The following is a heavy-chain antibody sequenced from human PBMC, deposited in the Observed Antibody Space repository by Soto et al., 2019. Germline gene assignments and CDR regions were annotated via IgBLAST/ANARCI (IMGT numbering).Heavy chain of an antibody. CDR2: INHRGTT. J-gene: IGHJ5*01. Sequence: QVQLQQWGTGLLKPSETLSLHCAVYGESLRGYYWSWIRQTPAMGLEWIGEINHRGTTNHDSSLKARGILSLDTSKNPVSLRLNYVTAADPAVYYCSRGYPRSILSTSLTTSYWFDSWGQGTLVTVSS. D-gene: IGHD2-21*01. V-gene: IGHV4-34*01. CDR1: GESLRGYY. CDR3: SRGYPRSILSTSLTTSYWFDS.